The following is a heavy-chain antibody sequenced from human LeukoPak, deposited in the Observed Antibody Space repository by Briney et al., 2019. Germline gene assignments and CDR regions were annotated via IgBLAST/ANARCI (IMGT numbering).Heavy chain of an antibody. V-gene: IGHV4-59*08. CDR1: GGSISSYY. CDR3: ARLAYSYGYGDY. J-gene: IGHJ4*02. Sequence: SETLSLTCTVSGGSISSYYWSWIRQPPGKGLEWIGYIYYSGSTNYNPSLKSRVTISVDTSKNQFSLKLSSVTAADTAVYYCARLAYSYGYGDYWGQGTLVTVSS. D-gene: IGHD5-18*01. CDR2: IYYSGST.